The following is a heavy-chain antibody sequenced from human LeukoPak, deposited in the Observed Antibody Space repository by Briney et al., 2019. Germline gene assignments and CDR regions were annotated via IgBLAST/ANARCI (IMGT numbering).Heavy chain of an antibody. CDR3: ARDTINWNYFDY. J-gene: IGHJ4*02. V-gene: IGHV3-7*01. CDR2: IKQDGSEK. CDR1: GFTFSSYW. D-gene: IGHD1-1*01. Sequence: GGSLRLSCAASGFTFSSYWMSWVRQAPGKGPEWVANIKQDGSEKYYVDSVKGRFTISRDNAKNSLYLQMNSLRAEGTAVYYCARDTINWNYFDYWGQGTLVTVSS.